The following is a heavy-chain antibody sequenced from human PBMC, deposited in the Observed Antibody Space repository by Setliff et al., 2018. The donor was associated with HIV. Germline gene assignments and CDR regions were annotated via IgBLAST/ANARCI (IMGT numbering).Heavy chain of an antibody. D-gene: IGHD4-4*01. CDR1: GCTFGDYA. J-gene: IGHJ3*02. CDR3: VRDLTTIVTRKVFDI. Sequence: GGSLRRSCAASGCTFGDYAIHWVRQAPGKGLEWVAVISYDGSYKNYAESVKGRFTISRDNSKNTLYVQMTSLRADDTAIYYCVRDLTTIVTRKVFDIWGQGTMVTVSS. V-gene: IGHV3-30*04. CDR2: ISYDGSYK.